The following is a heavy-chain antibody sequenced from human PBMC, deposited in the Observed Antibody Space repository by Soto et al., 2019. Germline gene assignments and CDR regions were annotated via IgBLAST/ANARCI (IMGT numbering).Heavy chain of an antibody. V-gene: IGHV3-15*01. CDR1: VFTFSTAW. CDR3: TTVGYGDFSQTHFDY. CDR2: IKSKTDGGTT. J-gene: IGHJ4*02. D-gene: IGHD4-17*01. Sequence: PGGSLRLSCASSVFTFSTAWMSWFRQAPGKGLEWVGRIKSKTDGGTTDYAAPVKGRFTISRDDSKNTLYLQMNSLKTEDTAVYYCTTVGYGDFSQTHFDYWGQGTLVTVSS.